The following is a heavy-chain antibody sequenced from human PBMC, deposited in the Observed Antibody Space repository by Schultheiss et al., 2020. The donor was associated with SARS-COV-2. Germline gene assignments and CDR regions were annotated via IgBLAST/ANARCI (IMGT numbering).Heavy chain of an antibody. CDR3: ARDKDYDIKYGMDV. CDR1: GFTFSSYA. CDR2: ISGSGGST. J-gene: IGHJ6*02. Sequence: GGSLRLSCAASGFTFSSYAMSWVRQAPGKGLEWVSAISGSGGSTYYADSVKGRFTISRDNSKNTLYLQMNSLRAKDTAVYYCARDKDYDIKYGMDVWGQGTTVTVSS. V-gene: IGHV3-23*01. D-gene: IGHD3-9*01.